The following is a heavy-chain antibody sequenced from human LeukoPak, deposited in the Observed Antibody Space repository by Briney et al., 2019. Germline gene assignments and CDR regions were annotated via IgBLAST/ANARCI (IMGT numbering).Heavy chain of an antibody. D-gene: IGHD6-13*01. V-gene: IGHV3-48*03. CDR3: ARDSSIYYYYMDV. J-gene: IGHJ6*03. CDR2: ISSSGSTI. Sequence: GGSLRLSCAASGFTFSSYEMNWVRQAPGKGLEWVSYISSSGSTIYYADSVKGRFTISRDNAKNSLYLQMNSLRVEDTAAYYCARDSSIYYYYMDVWGKGTTVTVSS. CDR1: GFTFSSYE.